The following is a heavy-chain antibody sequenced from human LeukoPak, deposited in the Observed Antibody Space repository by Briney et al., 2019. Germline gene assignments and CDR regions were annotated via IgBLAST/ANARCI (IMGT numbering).Heavy chain of an antibody. CDR3: ARVPRGGELWGAQDC. CDR1: GFTFSSYS. D-gene: IGHD2-21*01. Sequence: GGSLRLSCAASGFTFSSYSMNWVRQAPGKGLEWVSSISNSSSYIYYADSVKGRFTISRDNPKNSLHLQMNSLRAEDTAVFYCARVPRGGELWGAQDCWGQGTLVTVSS. V-gene: IGHV3-21*01. CDR2: ISNSSSYI. J-gene: IGHJ4*02.